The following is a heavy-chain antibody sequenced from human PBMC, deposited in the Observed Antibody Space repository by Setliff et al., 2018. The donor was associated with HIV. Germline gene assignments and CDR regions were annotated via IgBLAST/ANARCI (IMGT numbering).Heavy chain of an antibody. Sequence: PGGSLRLSCAASGFTVSRNYMSWVRQAPGKGLEWVSVITSRSADIYYADSVRGRFTISRDNARNSLVLQMNSLRADDTAVYYCARVRPLGYCSTGACPPDYWGQGTLVTVSS. D-gene: IGHD2-8*01. V-gene: IGHV3-21*01. CDR2: ITSRSADI. CDR3: ARVRPLGYCSTGACPPDY. J-gene: IGHJ4*02. CDR1: GFTVSRNY.